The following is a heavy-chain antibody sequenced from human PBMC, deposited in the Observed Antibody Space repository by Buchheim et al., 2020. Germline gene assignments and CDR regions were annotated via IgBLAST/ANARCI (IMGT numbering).Heavy chain of an antibody. V-gene: IGHV3-23*01. J-gene: IGHJ4*02. CDR2: ISGSGGST. CDR3: AKGTSRLEVVAAMDTLDY. D-gene: IGHD2-15*01. Sequence: EVQLLESGGGLVQPGGSLRLSCAASGFTFSSYAMSWVRQAPGKGLEWVSAISGSGGSTYYADSVKGRFTISRDNSKHTLSLQMNSQRAEDTAVYYCAKGTSRLEVVAAMDTLDYWGQGTL. CDR1: GFTFSSYA.